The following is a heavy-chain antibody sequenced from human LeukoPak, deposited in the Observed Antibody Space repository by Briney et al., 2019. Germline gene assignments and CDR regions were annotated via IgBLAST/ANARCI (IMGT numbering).Heavy chain of an antibody. J-gene: IGHJ4*01. Sequence: GGSLRLSCAASGFTFSSYWMSWVRQAPGKGLEWVANIKQDGSEKYYVDSVKGRFTISRDNAKNSLYLQMNSLRAEDTAVYYCARVEWGSSWYEFDYWGQGTLVTVSS. V-gene: IGHV3-7*01. CDR2: IKQDGSEK. CDR1: GFTFSSYW. D-gene: IGHD6-13*01. CDR3: ARVEWGSSWYEFDY.